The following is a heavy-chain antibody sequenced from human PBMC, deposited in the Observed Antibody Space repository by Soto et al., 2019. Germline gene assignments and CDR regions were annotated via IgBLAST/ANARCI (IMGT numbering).Heavy chain of an antibody. D-gene: IGHD5-12*01. CDR3: ARVPPRIGLAPFIFDS. CDR2: ISAYNGDT. Sequence: QVRLEQSGPEVKKPGASVKVSCKASGYPFRNYGVSWVRQAPGQGLEWMGWISAYNGDTNHTQKFQDRVFLTTDPSTNTAYLDLTSLRSDDTAVYYCARVPPRIGLAPFIFDSWGQGTLVTVSS. CDR1: GYPFRNYG. V-gene: IGHV1-18*01. J-gene: IGHJ4*02.